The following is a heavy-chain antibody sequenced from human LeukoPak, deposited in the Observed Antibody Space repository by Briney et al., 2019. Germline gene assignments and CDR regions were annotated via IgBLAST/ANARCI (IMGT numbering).Heavy chain of an antibody. V-gene: IGHV5-51*01. J-gene: IGHJ5*02. CDR1: GYNFADYW. Sequence: GESLKISFQASGYNFADYWIGWVRQTPDKGLEWMGIIYPGDSDTKYNPSFQGRVTFSADKSNNTAYLQWSSLEASDTAIYFCAKRGGSPHSYSNWFAPWGQGTLVTVTS. CDR3: AKRGGSPHSYSNWFAP. CDR2: IYPGDSDT. D-gene: IGHD1-26*01.